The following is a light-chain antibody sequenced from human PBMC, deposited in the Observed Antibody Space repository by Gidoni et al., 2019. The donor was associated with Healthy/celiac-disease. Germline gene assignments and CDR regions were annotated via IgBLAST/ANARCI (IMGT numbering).Light chain of an antibody. CDR1: SSDVGGYNY. CDR2: EVS. CDR3: SSYTSSSTPFYV. V-gene: IGLV2-14*01. J-gene: IGLJ1*01. Sequence: QSALTQPASVSGSPGQSLTISCTGTSSDVGGYNYVSWYQPHPGKAPKLMIYEVSNRPSGVPDRFSGSKSGNTASLTISGLQAEDEADYYCSSYTSSSTPFYVFGTGTKVTVL.